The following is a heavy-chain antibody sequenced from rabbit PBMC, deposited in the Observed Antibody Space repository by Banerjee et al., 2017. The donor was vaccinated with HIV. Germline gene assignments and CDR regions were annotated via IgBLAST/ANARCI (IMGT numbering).Heavy chain of an antibody. CDR2: INTSSGNT. Sequence: QEQLEESGGDLVKPGASLTLTCTASGFSFSSNYYMCWVRQAPGKGLEWIGCINTSSGNTVYASWAKGRFTISKTSSTTVTLQMTSLTAADTATYFCARDLAGAIGWNFNLWGPGTLVTVS. CDR1: GFSFSSNYY. D-gene: IGHD4-1*01. CDR3: ARDLAGAIGWNFNL. V-gene: IGHV1S45*01. J-gene: IGHJ4*01.